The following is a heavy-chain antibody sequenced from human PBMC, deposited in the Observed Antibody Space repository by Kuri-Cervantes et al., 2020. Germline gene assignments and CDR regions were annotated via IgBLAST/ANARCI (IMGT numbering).Heavy chain of an antibody. D-gene: IGHD3-10*01. Sequence: ASVKVSCKVSGYTLTELSMHWVRQAPGKGLEWMGGFDPEDGETIYAQKFQGRVTMTEDTSTDTAYMELSSLRSEDTAVYYCARGVNFYGSGRDYLDPWGQGTLVTVSS. CDR2: FDPEDGET. CDR1: GYTLTELS. CDR3: ARGVNFYGSGRDYLDP. V-gene: IGHV1-24*01. J-gene: IGHJ5*02.